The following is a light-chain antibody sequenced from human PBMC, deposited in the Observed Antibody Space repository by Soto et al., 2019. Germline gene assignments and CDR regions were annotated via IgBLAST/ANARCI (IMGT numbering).Light chain of an antibody. V-gene: IGKV3-20*01. Sequence: EVVLTQFPGTLSLSPGERATLSCRASQTITGTYLAWYQQKPGQAPRLLIHGASTRATGIPDRFSGGGTGTDFNLNISRVEPEDFAMYYCQQYNNWPPWTFGQGTKVEIK. J-gene: IGKJ1*01. CDR2: GAS. CDR3: QQYNNWPPWT. CDR1: QTITGTY.